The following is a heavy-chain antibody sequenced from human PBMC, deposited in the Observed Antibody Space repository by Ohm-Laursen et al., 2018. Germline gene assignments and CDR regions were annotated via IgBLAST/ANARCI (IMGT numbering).Heavy chain of an antibody. CDR2: IYTGDNT. V-gene: IGHV3-66*01. D-gene: IGHD6-19*01. J-gene: IGHJ4*02. CDR1: GFTGSCNY. Sequence: SLSLSFASSGFTGSCNYISWVRQPPGPGLERVSIIYTGDNTYYADSVKGRFTISRDSSKNTLYLQMNSLTAEDTAVYYCARDASLGQSSGPFGFDYWGQGTLVTVSS. CDR3: ARDASLGQSSGPFGFDY.